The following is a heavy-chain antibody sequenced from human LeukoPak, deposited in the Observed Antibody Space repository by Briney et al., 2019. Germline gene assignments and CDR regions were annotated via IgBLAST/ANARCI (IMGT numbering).Heavy chain of an antibody. CDR1: EGTFSSYA. J-gene: IGHJ4*02. Sequence: ASVKVSCKASEGTFSSYAISWVRQAPGQGLEWMGGIIPIFGTANYAQKFQGRVTITTDESTSTAYMELSSLRSEDTAVYYCARPNSGYSSSWQFDYWGQGTLVTVSS. D-gene: IGHD6-13*01. CDR2: IIPIFGTA. CDR3: ARPNSGYSSSWQFDY. V-gene: IGHV1-69*05.